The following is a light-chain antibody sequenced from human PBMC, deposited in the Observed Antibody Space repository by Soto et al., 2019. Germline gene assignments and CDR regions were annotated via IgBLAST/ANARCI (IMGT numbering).Light chain of an antibody. V-gene: IGKV3-20*01. CDR3: QQYGGSPMYT. CDR2: GAS. Sequence: EIVLTQSPGTLSLSPGERATLSCRASESLTSTFVAWYQQKPGQAPRLLIYGASSRATGIPERFSGSGSGRDFTLSISRLEPEDVAVYYCQQYGGSPMYTFGQGTKLQIK. J-gene: IGKJ2*01. CDR1: ESLTSTF.